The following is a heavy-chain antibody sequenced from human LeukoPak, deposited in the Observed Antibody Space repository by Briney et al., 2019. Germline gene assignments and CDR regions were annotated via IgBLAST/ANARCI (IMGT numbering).Heavy chain of an antibody. D-gene: IGHD1-26*01. CDR1: YY. J-gene: IGHJ4*02. V-gene: IGHV4-59*01. CDR3: ARDNWGATDY. Sequence: YYXXXXXXXPGKGMEWVGYIHYSGTTNYNPSLKSRVSISVDTSKHQFSLKLSSVTAADTAVYYCARDNWGATDYWGQGTLVTVSS. CDR2: IHYSGTT.